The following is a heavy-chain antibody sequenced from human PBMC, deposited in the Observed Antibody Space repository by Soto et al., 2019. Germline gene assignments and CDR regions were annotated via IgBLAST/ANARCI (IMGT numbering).Heavy chain of an antibody. J-gene: IGHJ4*02. V-gene: IGHV5-51*01. CDR2: IYPGDSDS. CDR3: ARVSSPNIATRLFDY. Sequence: GESLKISCKGSGYIFVTYWIAWVRQMPGKGLEWMGVIYPGDSDSRYSPSFQGQVTISADKSISTAYLQWSRLKASDTAVYYCARVSSPNIATRLFDYWGQGTLVTVSA. CDR1: GYIFVTYW. D-gene: IGHD6-6*01.